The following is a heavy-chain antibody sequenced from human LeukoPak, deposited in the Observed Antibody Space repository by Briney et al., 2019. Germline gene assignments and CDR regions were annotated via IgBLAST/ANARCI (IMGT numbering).Heavy chain of an antibody. CDR1: GYTFTSYG. Sequence: GASVKVSCKASGYTFTSYGISWVRQAPGQGLEWMGWISAYNGNTNYAQKLQGKVTMTTDTSTSTAYMELRSLRSDDTAVYYCARPFLSYCSSTSCSGAYNWFDPWGQGTLVTVSS. CDR2: ISAYNGNT. CDR3: ARPFLSYCSSTSCSGAYNWFDP. J-gene: IGHJ5*02. D-gene: IGHD2-2*01. V-gene: IGHV1-18*01.